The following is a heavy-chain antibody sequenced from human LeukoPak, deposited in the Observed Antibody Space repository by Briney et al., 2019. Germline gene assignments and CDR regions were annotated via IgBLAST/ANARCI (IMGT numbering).Heavy chain of an antibody. Sequence: SETLSLTCAVYGGSFSGYYWSWIRQPPGKGLEWIGEINHSGSTNYNPSLKSRVTISVNTSKSQFSLKLSSVTAADTAVYYCASSTYYYDSSGYYHVGLFDYWGQGTLVTVSS. J-gene: IGHJ4*02. D-gene: IGHD3-22*01. CDR2: INHSGST. V-gene: IGHV4-34*01. CDR3: ASSTYYYDSSGYYHVGLFDY. CDR1: GGSFSGYY.